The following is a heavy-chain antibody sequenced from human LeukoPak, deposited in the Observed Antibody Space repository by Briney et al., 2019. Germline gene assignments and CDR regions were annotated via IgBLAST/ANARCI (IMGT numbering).Heavy chain of an antibody. CDR3: ARAPLRQGNDY. J-gene: IGHJ4*02. CDR1: GYTFTAYY. Sequence: GASVKVSCKTSGYTFTAYYIHWVRQAPGQGLEWMGWINPTSGATNYAQRFQGRVTMTRDTSISTAYMELSRLRSDDTAVYYCARAPLRQGNDYWGQGTLVTVSS. CDR2: INPTSGAT. D-gene: IGHD4-17*01. V-gene: IGHV1-2*02.